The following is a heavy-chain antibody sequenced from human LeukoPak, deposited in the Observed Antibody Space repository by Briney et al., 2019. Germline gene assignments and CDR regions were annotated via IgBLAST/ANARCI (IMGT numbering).Heavy chain of an antibody. Sequence: QPGGSLTLSCAASGFTFSSYTMNWVRQAPGKGLEWVSYISSSSGTISYADSVKGRFTIPRDNAKNSLYLQMNSLRGEDTAVYYCARGRPSDYWGQGTLVTVSS. CDR2: ISSSSGTI. V-gene: IGHV3-48*01. J-gene: IGHJ4*02. CDR3: ARGRPSDY. CDR1: GFTFSSYT.